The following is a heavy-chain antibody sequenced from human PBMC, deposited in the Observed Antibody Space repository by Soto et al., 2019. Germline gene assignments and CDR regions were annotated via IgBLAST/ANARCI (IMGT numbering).Heavy chain of an antibody. CDR2: IIPIFGTA. Sequence: SVKVSCKASGGTFSSYAISWVRQAPGQGLEWMGGIIPIFGTANYAQKFQGRVTITADESTSTAYMELSSLRSEDTAVYYCARDPEEKARHHISNGMDVWGQGTTVTVSS. CDR1: GGTFSSYA. CDR3: ARDPEEKARHHISNGMDV. J-gene: IGHJ6*02. V-gene: IGHV1-69*13.